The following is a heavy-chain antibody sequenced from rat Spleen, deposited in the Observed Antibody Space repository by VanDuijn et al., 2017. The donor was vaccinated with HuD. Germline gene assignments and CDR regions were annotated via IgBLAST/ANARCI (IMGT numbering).Heavy chain of an antibody. CDR3: TTRPYYSSLNWFPY. Sequence: EVQLVESGGGLVQPGRSMKLSCAASGFTFSNYGLAWVRQAPKKGLEWVAYISYDGDTPYYRDSVKGRFTISRDNAKSTLYLQMDSLRSEDTATYYCTTRPYYSSLNWFPYWGQGTLVTVSS. D-gene: IGHD1-2*01. CDR1: GFTFSNYG. V-gene: IGHV5-20*01. CDR2: ISYDGDTP. J-gene: IGHJ3*01.